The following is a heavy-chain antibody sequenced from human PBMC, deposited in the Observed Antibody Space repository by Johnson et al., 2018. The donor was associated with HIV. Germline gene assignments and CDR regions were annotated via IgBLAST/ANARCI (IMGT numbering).Heavy chain of an antibody. J-gene: IGHJ3*02. CDR1: GFTFSSYW. D-gene: IGHD1-26*01. CDR3: ARYSGSYWTDAFDI. V-gene: IGHV3-7*01. CDR2: IKHAGSEI. Sequence: VQVVESGGGLVQPGGSLRLSCAASGFTFSSYWMSWVRQAPGKALEWVANIKHAGSEIYYVDSVTGRFTISRDNAKNSLYLQMNSLRAEDTAVYYCARYSGSYWTDAFDIWGQGTMVTVSS.